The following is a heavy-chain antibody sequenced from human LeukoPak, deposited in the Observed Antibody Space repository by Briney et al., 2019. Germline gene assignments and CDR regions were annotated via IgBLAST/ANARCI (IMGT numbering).Heavy chain of an antibody. CDR2: IRTKTRNYAA. J-gene: IGHJ4*02. CDR1: GFTFSDSY. CDR3: TRQSCTGGSCSYVDC. Sequence: GGSLKLSCAASGFTFSDSYMHRVRQASGKGLEWVGLIRTKTRNYAATYAESVKGRFTISRDDSKNTAYLQMNSLKMEDTAVYYCTRQSCTGGSCSYVDCWGQGTLVTVSS. V-gene: IGHV3-73*01. D-gene: IGHD2-8*02.